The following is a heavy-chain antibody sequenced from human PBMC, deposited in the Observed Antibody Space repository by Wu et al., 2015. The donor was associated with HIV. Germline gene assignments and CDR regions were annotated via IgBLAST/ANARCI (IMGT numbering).Heavy chain of an antibody. J-gene: IGHJ6*03. D-gene: IGHD2-2*01. CDR2: ISPYNGNT. Sequence: QIQLVQSGAEVKKPGASVKVSCKTSGYTFTSYGISWVRQAPGQGLEWMGWISPYNGNTNYAQKFKGRVTMTADKYTRTAYLEMRSLRSDDTALYFCARGDYSSTSYYFYYMDVWGEGTTVTASS. V-gene: IGHV1-18*01. CDR1: GYTFTSYG. CDR3: ARGDYSSTSYYFYYMDV.